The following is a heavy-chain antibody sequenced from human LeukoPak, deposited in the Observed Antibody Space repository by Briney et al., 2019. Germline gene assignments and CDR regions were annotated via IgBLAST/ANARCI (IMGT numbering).Heavy chain of an antibody. V-gene: IGHV3-7*01. CDR2: IKQDGSEK. J-gene: IGHJ3*02. Sequence: GGSLRLSCAASGFTFSSYAMSWVRQAPGKGLEWVANIKQDGSEKYYVDSVKGRFTISRDNAKNSLYLQMNSLRAEDTAVYYCARARYCSGGSCLGYDAFDIWGQGTMVTVSS. D-gene: IGHD2-15*01. CDR3: ARARYCSGGSCLGYDAFDI. CDR1: GFTFSSYA.